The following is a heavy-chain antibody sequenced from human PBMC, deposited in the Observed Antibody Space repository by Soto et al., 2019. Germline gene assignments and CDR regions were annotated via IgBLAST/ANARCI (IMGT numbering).Heavy chain of an antibody. J-gene: IGHJ4*02. D-gene: IGHD2-2*01. CDR3: ASRAIQDIVVVPAALYFDY. Sequence: QVQLVQSGAEVKKPGSSVKVSCKASGGTFSSYAISWVRQAPGQGLEWMGGIIPIFGTANYAQKLQGRVTITADESTSTAYMELSSLRSEDTAVYYCASRAIQDIVVVPAALYFDYWGQGTLVTVSS. CDR1: GGTFSSYA. V-gene: IGHV1-69*01. CDR2: IIPIFGTA.